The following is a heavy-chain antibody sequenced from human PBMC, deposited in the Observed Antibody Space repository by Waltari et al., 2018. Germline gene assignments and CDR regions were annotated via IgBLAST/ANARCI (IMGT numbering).Heavy chain of an antibody. Sequence: EVQLVESGGGWVQPGGSLRLPCAAPGSTFSYHWMTWVRQAPGKGLEWVANIKEDGGEKYYVDSVKGRFTISRDNAKNSLYLQMNSLRAEDTAVYYCARLYMAAFDYWDEGTLVTVSS. CDR3: ARLYMAAFDY. V-gene: IGHV3-7*01. J-gene: IGHJ4*02. CDR2: IKEDGGEK. D-gene: IGHD1-20*01. CDR1: GSTFSYHW.